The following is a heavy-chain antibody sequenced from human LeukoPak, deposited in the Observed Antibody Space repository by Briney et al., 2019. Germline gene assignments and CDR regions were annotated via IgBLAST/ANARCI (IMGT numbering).Heavy chain of an antibody. J-gene: IGHJ5*02. Sequence: SETLSLTCAVSGGSISSGGYSWSWIRQPPGKGLEWIGYIYHSGSTYYNPSLKSPVTISVDRSKNQFSLKLSSVTAADTAVYYCARDQRDAARVWFDPWGQGTLVTVSS. D-gene: IGHD6-6*01. CDR3: ARDQRDAARVWFDP. CDR1: GGSISSGGYS. V-gene: IGHV4-30-2*01. CDR2: IYHSGST.